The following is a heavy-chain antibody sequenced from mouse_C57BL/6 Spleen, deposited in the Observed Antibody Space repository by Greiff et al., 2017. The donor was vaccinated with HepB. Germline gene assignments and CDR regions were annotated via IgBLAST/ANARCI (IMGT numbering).Heavy chain of an antibody. V-gene: IGHV1-52*01. Sequence: VQLQQSGAELVRPGSSVKLSCKASGYTFTSYWMHWVKQRPIQGLEWIGNIDPSDSETHYNQKFKDKATLTVDKSSSTAYMQLSSLTSEDSAVYYCARSYDYDAWFAYWGQGTLVTVSA. D-gene: IGHD2-4*01. CDR1: GYTFTSYW. CDR2: IDPSDSET. J-gene: IGHJ3*01. CDR3: ARSYDYDAWFAY.